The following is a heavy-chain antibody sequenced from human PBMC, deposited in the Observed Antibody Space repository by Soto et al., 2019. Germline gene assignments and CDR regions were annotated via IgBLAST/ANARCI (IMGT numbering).Heavy chain of an antibody. CDR3: ARDLTGTTIYFDY. CDR1: GYTCTRNG. D-gene: IGHD1-7*01. CDR2: ISAYTGNT. V-gene: IGHV1-18*01. Sequence: KDTCKSSGYTCTRNGISSVRQNPGQGLEWMGWISAYTGNTNYVQKFQGRVTMTRDTSTSTVYMELSSLRSEDTAVYYCARDLTGTTIYFDYWGQGTLVTVSS. J-gene: IGHJ4*02.